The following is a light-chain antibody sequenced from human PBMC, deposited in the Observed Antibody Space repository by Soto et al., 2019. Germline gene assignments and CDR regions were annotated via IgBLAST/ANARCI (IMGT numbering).Light chain of an antibody. Sequence: DIQMTQSPSSLSASVGDRVTITCRASQSISSYLNWYQQKPGKAPKLLIYAASSLQSGVPSRFSGSGSGTDFFLTISSLQPEDFAVYYCQQSHSKPLTFGGGTKVDIK. CDR2: AAS. J-gene: IGKJ4*01. CDR3: QQSHSKPLT. V-gene: IGKV1-39*01. CDR1: QSISSY.